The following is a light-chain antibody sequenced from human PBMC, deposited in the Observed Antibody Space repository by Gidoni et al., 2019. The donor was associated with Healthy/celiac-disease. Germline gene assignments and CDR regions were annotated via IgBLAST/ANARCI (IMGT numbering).Light chain of an antibody. CDR1: QSVSSSY. CDR3: QQYGSSPEWT. J-gene: IGKJ2*02. V-gene: IGKV3-20*01. CDR2: CAS. Sequence: EIVLTQSPGTLSLSPGERATLTCRASQSVSSSYLAWYQQKPGQAPRLLIYCASSRATGIPDRFSGSGSGTDFTLTISRLEPEDCAVYYCQQYGSSPEWTFGQGTKLEIK.